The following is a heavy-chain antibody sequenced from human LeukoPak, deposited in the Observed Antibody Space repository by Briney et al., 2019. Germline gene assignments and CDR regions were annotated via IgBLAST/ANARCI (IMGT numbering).Heavy chain of an antibody. J-gene: IGHJ4*02. CDR3: ARDRRRGYSYGSFDY. CDR2: IKQDGSEK. D-gene: IGHD5-18*01. Sequence: PGGSLRLSCAASGFTFSSYWMSWVRQAPGKGLEWVANIKQDGSEKYYVDSVKGRFTISRDNAKNSLYLQMNSLRAEDTAVYYCARDRRRGYSYGSFDYWGQGTLVTVSS. CDR1: GFTFSSYW. V-gene: IGHV3-7*01.